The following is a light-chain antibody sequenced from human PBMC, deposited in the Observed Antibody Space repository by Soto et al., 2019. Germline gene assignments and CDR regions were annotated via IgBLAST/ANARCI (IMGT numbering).Light chain of an antibody. J-gene: IGKJ1*01. CDR1: QRVSTSF. CDR3: QQYASTRWT. Sequence: EIVLTQSPGTLSLSPGESATLSCRASQRVSTSFIAWYQQKPGQAPRLLMYGASNRATGIPDRFSGSASGTDFTLTIRRLQPEDFAVYYCQQYASTRWTFGQGTKVDIK. CDR2: GAS. V-gene: IGKV3-20*01.